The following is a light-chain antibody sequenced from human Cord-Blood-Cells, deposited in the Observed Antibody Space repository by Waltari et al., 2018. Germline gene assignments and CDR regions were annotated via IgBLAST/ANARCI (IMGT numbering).Light chain of an antibody. CDR1: SSDVGGYNY. V-gene: IGLV2-8*01. Sequence: QSALTQPPSASGSPGQSVTISCTGTSSDVGGYNYVSWYQQHPGKAPKLMIYEFSKRPAGVPDRVSGSNSGNTASLTVSGLQAEDEADYYCSSYAGSNVVFGGGTKLTVL. CDR2: EFS. J-gene: IGLJ2*01. CDR3: SSYAGSNVV.